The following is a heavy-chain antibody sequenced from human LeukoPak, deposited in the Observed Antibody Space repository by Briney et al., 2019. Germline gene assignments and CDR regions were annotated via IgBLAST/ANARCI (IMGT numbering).Heavy chain of an antibody. CDR1: GYTFTSYT. V-gene: IGHV7-4-1*02. Sequence: GASVKVSCKASGYTFTSYTMNWVRQAPGQGLEWMGWINTNTGNPTYAQGFTGRFVFSLDTSVSTAYLQISSLKAEDTAVYYCARDNYDFWSGYAHPFDYWGQGTLVTVSS. CDR3: ARDNYDFWSGYAHPFDY. J-gene: IGHJ4*02. CDR2: INTNTGNP. D-gene: IGHD3-3*01.